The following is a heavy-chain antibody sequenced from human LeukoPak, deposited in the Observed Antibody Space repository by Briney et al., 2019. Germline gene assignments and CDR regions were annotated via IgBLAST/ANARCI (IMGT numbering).Heavy chain of an antibody. CDR3: ARETSVIAAAYMDV. CDR1: GFTFSSYA. J-gene: IGHJ6*03. CDR2: ISYDGSNK. D-gene: IGHD6-13*01. Sequence: GRSLRLSCAASGFTFSSYAMHWVRQAPGKGLEWVAVISYDGSNKYYADSVKGRFTISRDNSKNTLYLQMNSLRAEDTAVYYCARETSVIAAAYMDVWGKGTTVTVSS. V-gene: IGHV3-30-3*01.